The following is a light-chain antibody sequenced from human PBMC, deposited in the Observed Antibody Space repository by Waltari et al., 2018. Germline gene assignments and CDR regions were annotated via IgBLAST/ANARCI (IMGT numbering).Light chain of an antibody. J-gene: IGLJ3*02. Sequence: QSVLTQPPSVSGAPGQRVTISCTGSNSNIEAGYAVHWYQQPPEPAPKPLTSDNSNRPSGVPGRFSGSKSGTSASLAITGLQPEDEADYYCQSYDSSLSAWVFGGGTKLTVL. CDR2: DNS. CDR1: NSNIEAGYA. V-gene: IGLV1-40*01. CDR3: QSYDSSLSAWV.